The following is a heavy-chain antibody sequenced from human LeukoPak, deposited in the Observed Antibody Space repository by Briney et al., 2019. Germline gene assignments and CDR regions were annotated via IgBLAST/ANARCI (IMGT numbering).Heavy chain of an antibody. CDR1: GFTVSSNY. V-gene: IGHV3-66*01. CDR2: IYSGGST. J-gene: IGHJ6*02. CDR3: ARVGTMVRGVKDV. Sequence: GGSLRLSCAASGFTVSSNYMSWVRQAPGKGLEWVSVIYSGGSTYYADSVKGRFTISRDNSKNTLYLQMNSLRAEDTAVYYCARVGTMVRGVKDVWGQGTTVTVSS. D-gene: IGHD3-10*01.